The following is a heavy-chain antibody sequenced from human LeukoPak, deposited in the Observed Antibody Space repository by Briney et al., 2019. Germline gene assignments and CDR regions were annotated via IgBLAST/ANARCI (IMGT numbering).Heavy chain of an antibody. CDR3: ARDQSSGWLGYSDY. D-gene: IGHD6-19*01. CDR1: GFTFSSYG. Sequence: GGSLRLSCAASGFTFSSYGMNWVRQAPGKGLEWVSSISSSSSYIYYADSVKGRFTISRDNTKNSLYLQMNSLRAEDTAVYYCARDQSSGWLGYSDYWGQGTLVTVSS. CDR2: ISSSSSYI. V-gene: IGHV3-21*01. J-gene: IGHJ4*02.